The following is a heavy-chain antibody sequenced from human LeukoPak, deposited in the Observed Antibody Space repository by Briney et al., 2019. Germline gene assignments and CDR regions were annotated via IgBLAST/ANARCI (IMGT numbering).Heavy chain of an antibody. CDR1: GFTFRSYG. CDR3: AKVIGVGAVAGNDAFDI. D-gene: IGHD6-19*01. V-gene: IGHV3-30*02. Sequence: PGGSLRLSCAASGFTFRSYGMHWVRQAPGKGLEWVAFIQNDGSNKYYADSVKGRFTISRDNSKNTLYLQMNSLRAEDTAVYYCAKVIGVGAVAGNDAFDIWGQGTMVTVSS. J-gene: IGHJ3*02. CDR2: IQNDGSNK.